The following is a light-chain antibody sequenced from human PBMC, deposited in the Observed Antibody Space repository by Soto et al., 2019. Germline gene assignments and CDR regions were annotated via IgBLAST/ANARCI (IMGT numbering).Light chain of an antibody. J-gene: IGKJ3*01. CDR2: GTS. CDR3: QHYGSSPLFT. Sequence: EIVLTQSAATLSLSPGERPTVSSRAIQSVSNSYLFWYQQKPGQAPRLLIYGTSSRATGVPDRFSGSGSGTDFTLTISRLEPEDVAVYYCQHYGSSPLFTFGPGTKVDIK. CDR1: QSVSNSY. V-gene: IGKV3-20*01.